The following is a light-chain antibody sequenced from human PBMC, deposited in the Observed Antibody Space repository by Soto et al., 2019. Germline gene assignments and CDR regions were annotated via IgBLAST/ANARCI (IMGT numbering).Light chain of an antibody. CDR3: SSYASGTTHVV. J-gene: IGLJ2*01. CDR2: EVS. Sequence: QSALTQPASVSGSPGQSITISCTGTSSDIGGYNYVSWYQQYPGKAPKLMIYEVSNRPSGVSNRFSGSKSGNAASLTFSGLQAEDEDDYYCSSYASGTTHVVFGGGTKLTVL. V-gene: IGLV2-14*01. CDR1: SSDIGGYNY.